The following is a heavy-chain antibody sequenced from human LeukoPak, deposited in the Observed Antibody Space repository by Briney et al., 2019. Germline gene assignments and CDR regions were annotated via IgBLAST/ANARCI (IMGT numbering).Heavy chain of an antibody. CDR3: AKESSTSGNHCDY. D-gene: IGHD1-26*01. Sequence: GGSLRLSCAASGFTFSSYAMSWVRQAPGKGLEWVSTISGSGGGTYYADSVRGRFTISRDNSKNTLYLQMNSLRAEDTAVYFCAKESSTSGNHCDYWGQGTLVTVSS. CDR2: ISGSGGGT. V-gene: IGHV3-23*01. J-gene: IGHJ4*02. CDR1: GFTFSSYA.